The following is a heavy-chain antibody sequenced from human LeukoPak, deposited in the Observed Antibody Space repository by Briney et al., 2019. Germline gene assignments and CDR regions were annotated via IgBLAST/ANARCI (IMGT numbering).Heavy chain of an antibody. J-gene: IGHJ6*03. CDR3: ARGFKGVGWLVKKPYYYYYMDV. D-gene: IGHD6-19*01. Sequence: ASVKVSCKASGYTFTSYYMHWVRQAPGQGLEWMGIINPSGGSTSYAQKFQGRVTITRNTSISTAYMELSSLRSEDTAVYYCARGFKGVGWLVKKPYYYYYMDVWGKGTTVTVSS. CDR1: GYTFTSYY. CDR2: INPSGGST. V-gene: IGHV1-46*01.